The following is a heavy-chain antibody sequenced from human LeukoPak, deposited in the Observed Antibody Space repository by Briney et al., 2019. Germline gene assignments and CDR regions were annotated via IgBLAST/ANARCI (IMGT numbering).Heavy chain of an antibody. J-gene: IGHJ6*02. Sequence: GGSLRLSCAASGFTFSSYAMSWVRQAPGNGVEWVSAFSGSGGSTYYADSVKGRFTISRDNSKNTLYLQMNSLRAEDTAVYYCAKMEEIVVVPAARQPYYGMDVWGQGTTVTVSS. D-gene: IGHD2-2*01. CDR1: GFTFSSYA. CDR2: FSGSGGST. CDR3: AKMEEIVVVPAARQPYYGMDV. V-gene: IGHV3-23*01.